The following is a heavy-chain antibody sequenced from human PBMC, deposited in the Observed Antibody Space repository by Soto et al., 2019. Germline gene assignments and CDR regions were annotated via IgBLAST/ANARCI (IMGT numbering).Heavy chain of an antibody. CDR3: ARGATYYYGSGSSPGNYMDV. CDR2: ISAYNGNT. V-gene: IGHV1-18*01. Sequence: ASVKVSCKASGYTFTSYGISWVRQAPGQGLEWMGWISAYNGNTNYAQKLQGRVTMTTDTSTSTAYMELRSLRSDDTAVYYCARGATYYYGSGSSPGNYMDVWGKGTTVTVSS. D-gene: IGHD3-10*01. J-gene: IGHJ6*03. CDR1: GYTFTSYG.